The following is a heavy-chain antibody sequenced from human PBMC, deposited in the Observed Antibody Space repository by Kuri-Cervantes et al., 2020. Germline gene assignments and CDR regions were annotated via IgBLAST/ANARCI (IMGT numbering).Heavy chain of an antibody. CDR2: IYTSGST. V-gene: IGHV4-61*02. Sequence: SCTVSGGSISSGSYYWSWIRQPAGKGLEWIGRIYTSGSTNYNPSLKSRVTISVDTSKNQFSLKLSSVTAADTAVYYCARYYDSSGYYYDRGAFDIWGQGTMVTVSS. J-gene: IGHJ3*02. D-gene: IGHD3-22*01. CDR1: GGSISSGSYY. CDR3: ARYYDSSGYYYDRGAFDI.